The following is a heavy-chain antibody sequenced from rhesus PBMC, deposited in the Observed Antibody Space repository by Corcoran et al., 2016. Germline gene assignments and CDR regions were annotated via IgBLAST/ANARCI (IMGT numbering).Heavy chain of an antibody. D-gene: IGHD2-39*01. J-gene: IGHJ1*01. V-gene: IGHV4-93*01. CDR1: GGSIISRNW. CDR3: ASHPEDCSRGICYWNFEF. Sequence: QVQLQESGPAVVKPSETLSLTCAVSGGSIISRNWWSWIRQSPGKGLEWIGGGYGSGVMTEYNPSLKSRVTFLKDASKHQFSLKLNFVTAADTAVYYCASHPEDCSRGICYWNFEFWGQGALVTVSS. CDR2: GYGSGVMT.